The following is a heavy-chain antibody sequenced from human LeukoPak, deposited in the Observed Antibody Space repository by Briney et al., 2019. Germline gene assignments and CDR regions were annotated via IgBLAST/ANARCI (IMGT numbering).Heavy chain of an antibody. CDR3: ARVRDGYNDAYDI. D-gene: IGHD5-24*01. CDR1: GYTFSNYN. J-gene: IGHJ3*02. Sequence: ASVKVSCKASGYTFSNYNIHWVRQAPGQGLEWMGIVNPSGDSTNYAQNFQGRVTMTGDTSTSAVYMELSSLRSEDTAVYYCARVRDGYNDAYDIWGQGTMVTVPS. CDR2: VNPSGDST. V-gene: IGHV1-46*01.